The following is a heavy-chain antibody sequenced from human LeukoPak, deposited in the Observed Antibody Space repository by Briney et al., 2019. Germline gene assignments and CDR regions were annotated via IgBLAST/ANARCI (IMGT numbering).Heavy chain of an antibody. D-gene: IGHD1-26*01. J-gene: IGHJ3*02. Sequence: GGSLRLSCAASGFTFSSYWMSWVRQAPGKGLEWVANIKQDGSEKYYVDSVKGRFTISRDNAKNSLYLQMNSLRAEDTVVYYCARVPGSYRPSAFDIWGQGTMVTVSS. CDR1: GFTFSSYW. V-gene: IGHV3-7*01. CDR2: IKQDGSEK. CDR3: ARVPGSYRPSAFDI.